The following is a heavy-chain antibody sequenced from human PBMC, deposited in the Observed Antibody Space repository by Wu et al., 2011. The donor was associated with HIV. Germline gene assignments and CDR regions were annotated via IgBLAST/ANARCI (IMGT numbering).Heavy chain of an antibody. Sequence: QVQLVQSGAEVKKPGASVKVSCKASGYTFTAYYMHWVRQAPGQGLEWMGWINPNSGGTNYAQKFQGRVTMTRDTSISTAYMELSRLRSDDTAVYYCARGVYYDSSGYYSDYWGQRTLVTVSS. J-gene: IGHJ4*02. CDR3: ARGVYYDSSGYYSDY. V-gene: IGHV1-2*02. D-gene: IGHD3-22*01. CDR2: INPNSGGT. CDR1: GYTFTAYY.